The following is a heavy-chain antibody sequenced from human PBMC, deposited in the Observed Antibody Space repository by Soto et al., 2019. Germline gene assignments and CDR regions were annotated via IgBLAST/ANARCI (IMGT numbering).Heavy chain of an antibody. V-gene: IGHV3-23*01. D-gene: IGHD6-19*01. CDR3: AKSKGQWLVEFFDY. CDR1: GFTFSSYA. Sequence: EVQLLESGGGLVQPGGSLRLSCAASGFTFSSYAMSWVGQAPGKGLEWVSAISGSGGSTYYADSVKGRFTISRDNSTNTLYLQMNSLRADDTAVYFCAKSKGQWLVEFFDYWGQGTLVTVSS. J-gene: IGHJ4*02. CDR2: ISGSGGST.